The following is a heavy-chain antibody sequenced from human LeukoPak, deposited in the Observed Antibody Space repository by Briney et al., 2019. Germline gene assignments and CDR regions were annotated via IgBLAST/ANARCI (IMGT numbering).Heavy chain of an antibody. CDR1: GYNFATSG. D-gene: IGHD1-26*01. J-gene: IGHJ6*03. CDR2: ISGYNGNT. V-gene: IGHV1-18*01. Sequence: ASVKVSCKAYGYNFATSGIGWVRQAPGQGLEWLGWISGYNGNTKSTPKLQGRVTMTTDTSTDTAYLELGSLRVDDTAIYYCARDLGPYTGSYYSYYHYMDVWGEGTSVTVSS. CDR3: ARDLGPYTGSYYSYYHYMDV.